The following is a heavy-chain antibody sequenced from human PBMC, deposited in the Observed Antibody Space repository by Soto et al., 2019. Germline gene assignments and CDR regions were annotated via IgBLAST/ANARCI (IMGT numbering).Heavy chain of an antibody. V-gene: IGHV3-21*01. CDR2: ISSSSSYI. J-gene: IGHJ6*02. CDR3: ARDPLRALSYDILTGATGGMDV. Sequence: PGGSLRLSCAASGFTFSSYSMNWVRQAPGKGLEWVSSISSSSSYIYYADSVKGRFTISRDNAKNSLYLQMNSLRAEDTAVYYCARDPLRALSYDILTGATGGMDVWGQGTTVTVSS. CDR1: GFTFSSYS. D-gene: IGHD3-9*01.